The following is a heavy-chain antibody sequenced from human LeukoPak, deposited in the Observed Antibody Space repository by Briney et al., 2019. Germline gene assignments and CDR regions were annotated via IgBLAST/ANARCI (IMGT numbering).Heavy chain of an antibody. CDR3: ASGPLTGTTNY. J-gene: IGHJ4*02. V-gene: IGHV3-7*01. D-gene: IGHD1-7*01. CDR1: GFTFSSHW. CDR2: IKEDGTRK. Sequence: GGSLRLSCAASGFTFSSHWMTWVRQAPGKGLEWVANIKEDGTRKNYMDSVKGRFTISRDNSKNTLYLQMNSLRGEDTAVYYCASGPLTGTTNYWGQGTLVTVSS.